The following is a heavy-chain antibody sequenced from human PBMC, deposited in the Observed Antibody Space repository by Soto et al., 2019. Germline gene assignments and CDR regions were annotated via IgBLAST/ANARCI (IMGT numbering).Heavy chain of an antibody. Sequence: SGPTLVNPTQTLTLTCTFSGFSLSTSGMCVSWIRQPPGKALEWPALIDWDDDKYYSTSLKTRLTISKDTSKNQVVLTMTNMDPVDTATYYCARNPYYYDSSGYYPFDYWGQGTLVTVPQ. D-gene: IGHD3-22*01. CDR2: IDWDDDK. V-gene: IGHV2-70*01. CDR1: GFSLSTSGMC. J-gene: IGHJ4*02. CDR3: ARNPYYYDSSGYYPFDY.